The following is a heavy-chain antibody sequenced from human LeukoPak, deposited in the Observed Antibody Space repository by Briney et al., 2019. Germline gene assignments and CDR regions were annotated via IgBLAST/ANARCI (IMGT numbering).Heavy chain of an antibody. CDR2: ISAYNGNT. V-gene: IGHV1-18*01. J-gene: IGHJ6*02. CDR1: GYTFTSYG. D-gene: IGHD1-26*01. Sequence: GASVKVSCKASGYTFTSYGINWVRQAPGQGLEWMGWISAYNGNTNYAQKLQGRVTMTTDTSTSTAYMELRSLRSDDTAVYYCARDQTSGSYYYYYGMDVWGQGTTVTVSS. CDR3: ARDQTSGSYYYYYGMDV.